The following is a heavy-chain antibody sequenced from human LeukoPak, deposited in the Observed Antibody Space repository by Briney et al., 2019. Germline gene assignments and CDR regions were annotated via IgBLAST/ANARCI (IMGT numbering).Heavy chain of an antibody. CDR2: INTSGST. J-gene: IGHJ3*02. V-gene: IGHV4-4*07. CDR1: GGSISSYY. D-gene: IGHD1-1*01. CDR3: ARDPPSTNDFDI. Sequence: PSETLSLTCTVSGGSISSYYWTWIRQSAGKGLEWIGRINTSGSTNYNPSLRSRVTMSVNTSKNQFSLNQTSVTAADTAVYFCARDPPSTNDFDIWGQGTMVTVSS.